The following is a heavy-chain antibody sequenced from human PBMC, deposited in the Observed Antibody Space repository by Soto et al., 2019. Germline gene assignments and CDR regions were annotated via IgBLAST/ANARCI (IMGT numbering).Heavy chain of an antibody. Sequence: QVQLVQSGADMKKPGASVKVSCRTSGYRFTTYGISWVRQAPGQGLEWMGWISTYNEKKKYIQKFQGRLNMTTEASTSTAYMELKNLSSDYTAFYYCARDTCVGSRGCEAFDSWGKGTLVTVSS. CDR1: GYRFTTYG. V-gene: IGHV1-18*04. D-gene: IGHD6-19*01. CDR3: ARDTCVGSRGCEAFDS. J-gene: IGHJ4*02. CDR2: ISTYNEKK.